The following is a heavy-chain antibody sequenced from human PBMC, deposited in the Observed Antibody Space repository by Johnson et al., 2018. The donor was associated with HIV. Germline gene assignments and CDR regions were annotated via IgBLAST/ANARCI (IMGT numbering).Heavy chain of an antibody. CDR2: IRYDGFNK. V-gene: IGHV3-30*02. J-gene: IGHJ3*02. D-gene: IGHD2-2*03. CDR1: GFTFSSYG. Sequence: QVQLVESGGGVVQPGGSLRLSCATSGFTFSSYGMHWVRQAPGKGLEWVAFIRYDGFNKYFADSVKGRFTISRDNSKNTLHLQMNSLRAEDTAVYYCASGYCSSTSCYGRKLLDDAFDIWGQGTMVTVSS. CDR3: ASGYCSSTSCYGRKLLDDAFDI.